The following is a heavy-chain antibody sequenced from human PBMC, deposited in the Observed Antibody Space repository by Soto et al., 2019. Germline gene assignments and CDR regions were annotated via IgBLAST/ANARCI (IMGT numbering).Heavy chain of an antibody. CDR3: ARAQITDTAMVSHYYYYGMDV. D-gene: IGHD5-18*01. J-gene: IGHJ6*02. CDR1: GGTFSSYA. Sequence: QVQLVQSGAEVKKPGSSVKVSCKASGGTFSSYAISWVRQAPGQGLEWMGGIIPIFGTANYAQKFQGRVTITADESTSTAYMELSSLRSEDTAVYYCARAQITDTAMVSHYYYYGMDVWGQGTTVTVSS. V-gene: IGHV1-69*12. CDR2: IIPIFGTA.